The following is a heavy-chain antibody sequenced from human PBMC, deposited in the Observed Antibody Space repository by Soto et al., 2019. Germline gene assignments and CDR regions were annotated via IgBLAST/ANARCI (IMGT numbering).Heavy chain of an antibody. D-gene: IGHD6-19*01. CDR2: IYPDDSDT. CDR1: GYSFTNYW. V-gene: IGHV5-51*01. J-gene: IGHJ4*02. CDR3: ARPPPPAGSGWFSYYY. Sequence: PGESVKISCKASGYSFTNYWIAWVRQVPGKGLEWMGIIYPDDSDTRYTPTFQGHVTISADKSISTAYLQWSSLKASDTAMYYCARPPPPAGSGWFSYYYWGQGSLVTVSS.